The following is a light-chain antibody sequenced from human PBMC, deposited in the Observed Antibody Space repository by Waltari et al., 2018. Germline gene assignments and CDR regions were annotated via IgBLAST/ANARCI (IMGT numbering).Light chain of an antibody. CDR1: QSITLY. Sequence: DIQMTQSPSSLSASVGDKVTITCRASQSITLYVDWYQQKPGKAPKLLIYAASTLQTGVPSRFSGSGSGTEFTVTISSVQSEDLATYYCQQSYKTPYTFGQGTKLEI. CDR2: AAS. CDR3: QQSYKTPYT. V-gene: IGKV1-39*01. J-gene: IGKJ2*01.